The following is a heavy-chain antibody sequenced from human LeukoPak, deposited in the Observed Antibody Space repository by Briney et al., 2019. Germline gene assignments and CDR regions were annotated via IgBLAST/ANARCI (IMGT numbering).Heavy chain of an antibody. J-gene: IGHJ4*02. V-gene: IGHV3-64D*06. CDR1: AFTFSTNL. Sequence: GTLSLSCSVYAFTFSTNLRHWHPPAQGQELEYFSTISNNDENTYYKDSVKGRFTISRDNSKNTLYLQMSSLRADDTAVYYCVRGTGYWGQGTLVTVSS. CDR2: ISNNDENT. CDR3: VRGTGY.